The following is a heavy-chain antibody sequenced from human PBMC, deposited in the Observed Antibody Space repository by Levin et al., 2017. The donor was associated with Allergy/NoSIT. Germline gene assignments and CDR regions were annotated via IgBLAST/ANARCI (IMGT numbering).Heavy chain of an antibody. J-gene: IGHJ6*03. CDR3: ARRRTRDYYYYMDV. Sequence: GESLKISCQGSGYSFTSYWIGWVRQMPGKGLEWMGIIYPGDSDTRYSPSFQGQVTISADKSISTAYLQGSSLKASDTAIYYCARRRTRDYYYYMDVWGKGTTVTVSS. CDR2: IYPGDSDT. V-gene: IGHV5-51*01. CDR1: GYSFTSYW. D-gene: IGHD2-15*01.